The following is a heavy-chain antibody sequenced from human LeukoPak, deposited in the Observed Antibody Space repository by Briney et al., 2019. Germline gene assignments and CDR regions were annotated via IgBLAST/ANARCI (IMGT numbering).Heavy chain of an antibody. V-gene: IGHV3-20*04. J-gene: IGHJ4*02. CDR3: AGGDSSGWYFDY. D-gene: IGHD6-19*01. CDR1: GFTFEEHG. Sequence: GGSLRLLCAASGFTFEEHGMSWVRQAPGKGLEWVSGINWNGGRTVYAESAKGRFTISRDNAKNSLYLQMNSLRAEDTALYYCAGGDSSGWYFDYWGQGILVTVSS. CDR2: INWNGGRT.